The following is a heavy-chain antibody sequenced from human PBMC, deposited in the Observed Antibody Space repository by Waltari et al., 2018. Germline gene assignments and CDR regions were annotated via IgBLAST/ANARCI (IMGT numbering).Heavy chain of an antibody. CDR2: VDPEDGET. J-gene: IGHJ3*01. Sequence: EVLLLQSGTAMKNPGRSVQVSSQVSGYRSTGYYIHWVQQAPGEGPQWMGLVDPEDGETIYAERFQGRVTITADTSTETAFMELSSLTSDDTAVYYCVTALGDRSSASRPFDVWGLGTLITVSS. CDR1: GYRSTGYY. D-gene: IGHD3-10*01. V-gene: IGHV1-69-2*01. CDR3: VTALGDRSSASRPFDV.